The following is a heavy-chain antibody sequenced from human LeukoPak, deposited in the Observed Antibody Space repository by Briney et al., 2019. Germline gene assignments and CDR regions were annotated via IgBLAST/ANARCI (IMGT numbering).Heavy chain of an antibody. V-gene: IGHV3-21*01. CDR3: ATDGWFDY. Sequence: GGSLRLSCAASGFSFSSNAMNWVRQAPGQGPEWVSSIGSSSSYIYYADSVKGRFTISRDNAKNSLYLQMNSLRAEDTAVYYCATDGWFDYWGQGTLVTVSS. CDR1: GFSFSSNA. J-gene: IGHJ5*01. CDR2: IGSSSSYI.